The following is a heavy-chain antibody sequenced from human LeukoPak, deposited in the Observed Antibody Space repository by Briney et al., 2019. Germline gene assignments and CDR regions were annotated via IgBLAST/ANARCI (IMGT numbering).Heavy chain of an antibody. CDR1: GGSFSGYY. Sequence: SETLSLTCAVYGGSFSGYYWSWIRQPPGKGLEWIGEINHSGSTNYNPSLKSRVTISVDTSKNQFSLKLSSVTAAGTAVYYCAREAVDLRAFDIWGQGTMVTVSS. CDR3: AREAVDLRAFDI. CDR2: INHSGST. D-gene: IGHD4-23*01. J-gene: IGHJ3*02. V-gene: IGHV4-34*01.